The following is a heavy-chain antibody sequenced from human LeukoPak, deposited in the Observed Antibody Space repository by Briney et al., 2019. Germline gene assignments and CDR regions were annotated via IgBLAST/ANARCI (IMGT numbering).Heavy chain of an antibody. Sequence: PGGSPRLSCAASGFTFSSYSMNWVRQAPGKGLEWVSSISSSSSYIHYADSVKGRFTISRDNAKNSLYLQMNSLRAEDTAVYYCAREAREWELQYYYYMDVWGKGTTVTVSS. CDR1: GFTFSSYS. V-gene: IGHV3-21*01. D-gene: IGHD1-26*01. J-gene: IGHJ6*03. CDR3: AREAREWELQYYYYMDV. CDR2: ISSSSSYI.